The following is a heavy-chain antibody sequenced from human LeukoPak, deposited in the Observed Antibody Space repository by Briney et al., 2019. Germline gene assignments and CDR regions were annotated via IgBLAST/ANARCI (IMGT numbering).Heavy chain of an antibody. J-gene: IGHJ6*02. CDR2: IWYDGSNK. Sequence: GGSLRLSCAASGFTFSSYGMHWVRQAPGKGLEWVAVIWYDGSNKCYADSVKGRFTISRDNSKNTLYLQMNSLRAEDTAVYHCARDGNYDFWSGYYMYYYYYGMDVWGQGTTVTVSS. CDR3: ARDGNYDFWSGYYMYYYYYGMDV. D-gene: IGHD3-3*01. V-gene: IGHV3-33*01. CDR1: GFTFSSYG.